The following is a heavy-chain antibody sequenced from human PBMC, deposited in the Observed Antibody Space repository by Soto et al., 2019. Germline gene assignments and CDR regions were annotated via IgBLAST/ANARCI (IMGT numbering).Heavy chain of an antibody. J-gene: IGHJ4*02. CDR3: ARPRAGSYSPGAFGY. Sequence: GESLKISCKGSGYSFTSYWISWVRQMPGKGLEWMGRIDPSDSYTNYSPSFQGHVTISADKSISTAYLQWSSLKASDTALYYCARPRAGSYSPGAFGYWRQVTLVTASS. D-gene: IGHD1-26*01. CDR2: IDPSDSYT. V-gene: IGHV5-10-1*01. CDR1: GYSFTSYW.